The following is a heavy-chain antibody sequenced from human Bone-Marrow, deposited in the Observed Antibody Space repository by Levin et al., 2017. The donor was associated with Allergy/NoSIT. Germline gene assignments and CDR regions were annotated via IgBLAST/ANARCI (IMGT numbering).Heavy chain of an antibody. D-gene: IGHD6-13*01. CDR3: ARLTMYGSRAFDI. CDR2: IYHTGTT. CDR1: GASISSGGYA. Sequence: PSQTLSLTCAVSGASISSGGYAWSWIRQPPGKGLEWIGHIYHTGTTYYNPSLQSRFTISLDRSKNQFSLKVTSVTAADPAVYYCARLTMYGSRAFDIWGQGTKVTVSS. V-gene: IGHV4-30-2*01. J-gene: IGHJ3*02.